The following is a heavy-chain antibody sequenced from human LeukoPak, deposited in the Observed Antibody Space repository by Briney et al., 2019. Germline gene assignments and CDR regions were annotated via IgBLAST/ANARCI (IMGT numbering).Heavy chain of an antibody. Sequence: GGSLRLSCAASGFTFSSYAMSWVRQAPGKGREWVSAISGSGGSTYYADPVKGRFTISRDNSKNTLYLQMNSLRAEDTAVYYCASLLGIVVVPAAMGMFDYWGQGTLVTVSS. V-gene: IGHV3-23*01. D-gene: IGHD2-2*01. CDR1: GFTFSSYA. J-gene: IGHJ4*02. CDR2: ISGSGGST. CDR3: ASLLGIVVVPAAMGMFDY.